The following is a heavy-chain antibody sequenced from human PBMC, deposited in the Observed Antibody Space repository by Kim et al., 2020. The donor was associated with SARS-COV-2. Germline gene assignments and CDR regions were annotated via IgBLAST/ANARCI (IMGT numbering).Heavy chain of an antibody. CDR1: GDSVSSSRAV. D-gene: IGHD6-13*01. J-gene: IGHJ5*02. Sequence: SQTFSLTCAISGDSVSSSRAVWNWIRQSPSRGLEWLGRTYYRSKWYNDYAVSVKGRITITPDTSKNQFSLQVNSVTPEDTAVYYCAAAAAATGSGNWFDPWGQGTLVTVSS. CDR2: TYYRSKWYN. CDR3: AAAAAATGSGNWFDP. V-gene: IGHV6-1*01.